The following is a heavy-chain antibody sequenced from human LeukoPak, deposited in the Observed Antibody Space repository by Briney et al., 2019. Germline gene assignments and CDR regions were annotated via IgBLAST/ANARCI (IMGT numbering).Heavy chain of an antibody. V-gene: IGHV3-30-3*01. D-gene: IGHD1-26*01. CDR1: GFTFSSYA. Sequence: HPGRSLRLSCAASGFTFSSYAMRWVRQAPGKGLEWVAVISYDGSNKYYADSVKGRFTISRDNSKNTLCLQMNSLRAEDTAVYYCARDLTSGTALDYWGQGTLVTVSS. CDR2: ISYDGSNK. J-gene: IGHJ4*02. CDR3: ARDLTSGTALDY.